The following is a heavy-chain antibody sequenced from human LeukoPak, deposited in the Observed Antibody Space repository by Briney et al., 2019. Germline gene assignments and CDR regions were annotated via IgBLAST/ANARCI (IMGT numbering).Heavy chain of an antibody. CDR2: IYSGGST. V-gene: IGHV3-53*01. D-gene: IGHD3-10*01. Sequence: PGGSLRLSCAASGFTVSSNYMSWVRQAPGKGLEWVSVIYSGGSTYYADSVKGRFTISRDNSKNTLYLQMNSLRAEDTAVYYCAREGWFGESSLDYWGQGTLVTVSS. J-gene: IGHJ4*02. CDR1: GFTVSSNY. CDR3: AREGWFGESSLDY.